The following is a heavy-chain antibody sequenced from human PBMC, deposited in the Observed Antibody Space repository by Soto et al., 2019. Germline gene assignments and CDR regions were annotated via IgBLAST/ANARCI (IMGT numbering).Heavy chain of an antibody. J-gene: IGHJ6*02. CDR2: IYTSGST. D-gene: IGHD5-18*01. CDR3: ARGVVGYGLNLYYYYYGMDV. Sequence: SETLSLTCTVSGGSISSYYWSWIRQPAGKGLEWIGRIYTSGSTNYNPSLKSRVTMSVDTSKNQFSLKLSSVTAADTAVYYCARGVVGYGLNLYYYYYGMDVWGQGTMVTVSS. V-gene: IGHV4-4*07. CDR1: GGSISSYY.